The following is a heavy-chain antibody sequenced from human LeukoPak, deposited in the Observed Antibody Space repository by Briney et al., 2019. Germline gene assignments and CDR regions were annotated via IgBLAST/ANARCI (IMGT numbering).Heavy chain of an antibody. V-gene: IGHV4-34*01. J-gene: IGHJ4*02. CDR3: SRGRVGAY. CDR1: GGSSSGFY. CDR2: INHSGSA. D-gene: IGHD1-26*01. Sequence: PESLSLTCAVYGGSSSGFYWSWVRQLPGKGLEWMGEINHSGSANYNPALKSRVTKSVDTSKNQFSLKLSSVTAADTAVYYCSRGRVGAYWGQGTLVTVSS.